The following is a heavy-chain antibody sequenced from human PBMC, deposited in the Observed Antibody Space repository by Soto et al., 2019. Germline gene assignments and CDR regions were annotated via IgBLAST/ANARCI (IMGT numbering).Heavy chain of an antibody. D-gene: IGHD4-17*01. J-gene: IGHJ4*02. CDR2: INPSGGST. CDR1: GYTFTTYY. V-gene: IGHV1-46*01. Sequence: ASVKVSCKASGYTFTTYYIHWVRQAPGRGLEWMGIINPSGGSTNYAQKFQGRVTMTRDTSTSTVYMELSSLRSEDTAVYYCARITVTYYDYWGQGTLVTVSS. CDR3: ARITVTYYDY.